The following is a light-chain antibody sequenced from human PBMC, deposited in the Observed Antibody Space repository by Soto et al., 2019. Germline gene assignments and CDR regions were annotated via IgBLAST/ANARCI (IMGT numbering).Light chain of an antibody. CDR2: DNN. CDR1: SSNIGNNY. Sequence: QSVLTQPPSVSAAPGQKVTISCSGSSSNIGNNYVSWYQHLPGTAPKLLIYDNNERPSGIPDRFSGSKCGTSATLGITGLQTGDEADYYCGTWDTSLSAVVFGGGTKLTVL. CDR3: GTWDTSLSAVV. V-gene: IGLV1-51*01. J-gene: IGLJ2*01.